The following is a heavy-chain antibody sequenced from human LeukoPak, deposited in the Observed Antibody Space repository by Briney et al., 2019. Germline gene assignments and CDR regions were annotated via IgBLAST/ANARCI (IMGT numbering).Heavy chain of an antibody. D-gene: IGHD2-2*01. J-gene: IGHJ5*02. Sequence: GGSLRLSCAASGFTFDDYAMHWVRQAPGKGLEWVSGISWNSGSIGYADSVKGRFTISRDNAKNSLYLQMNSLRAEDTALYYCAACSSTSCYAGFDPWGQGTLVNVSS. CDR3: AACSSTSCYAGFDP. CDR1: GFTFDDYA. V-gene: IGHV3-9*01. CDR2: ISWNSGSI.